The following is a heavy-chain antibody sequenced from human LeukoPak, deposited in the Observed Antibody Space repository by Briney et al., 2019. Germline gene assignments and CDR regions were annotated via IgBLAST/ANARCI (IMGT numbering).Heavy chain of an antibody. CDR3: AKAPVTTCRGAFCYPFDY. CDR1: GFTVSSNY. D-gene: IGHD2-15*01. Sequence: TGGSLRLSCAASGFTVSSNYMSWVRQAPGKGLEWVSVIYSGVNTYYADSVKGRFTISRDSSKNTLFLQMNRLRPEDAAVYYCAKAPVTTCRGAFCYPFDYWGLGTLVTVSS. J-gene: IGHJ4*02. CDR2: IYSGVNT. V-gene: IGHV3-53*01.